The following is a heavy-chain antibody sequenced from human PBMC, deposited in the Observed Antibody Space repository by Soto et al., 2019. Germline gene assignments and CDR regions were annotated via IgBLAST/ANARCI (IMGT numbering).Heavy chain of an antibody. Sequence: SETLSLTCTVSGGSISSGDYYWSWIRQPPGKGLEWIGYIYYSGSTYYNPSLKSRVTISVDTSKNQFSLKLSSVTAADTAVYYCARDRGYYYGMDVWGQGXTVTVYS. CDR1: GGSISSGDYY. J-gene: IGHJ6*02. CDR3: ARDRGYYYGMDV. V-gene: IGHV4-30-4*01. CDR2: IYYSGST.